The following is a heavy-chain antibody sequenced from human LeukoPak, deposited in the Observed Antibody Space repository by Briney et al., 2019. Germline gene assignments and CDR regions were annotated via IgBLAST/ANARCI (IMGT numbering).Heavy chain of an antibody. CDR2: IYYSGST. J-gene: IGHJ3*02. CDR3: ATSVGTDCSGGSCCSGVDAFDI. CDR1: GGSISSYY. Sequence: PSETLSLTCTVSGGSISSYYWSWIRQPPGKGLEWIGYIYYSGSTNYNPSLKSRVTISVDTSKNQFSLKLSSVTAADTAVYYCATSVGTDCSGGSCCSGVDAFDIWGQGTMVTVSS. V-gene: IGHV4-59*01. D-gene: IGHD2-15*01.